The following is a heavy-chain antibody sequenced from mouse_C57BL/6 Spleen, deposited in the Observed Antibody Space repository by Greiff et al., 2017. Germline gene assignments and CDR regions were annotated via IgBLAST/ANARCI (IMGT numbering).Heavy chain of an antibody. D-gene: IGHD2-4*01. Sequence: VKLQESGPGLVQPSQSLSITCTVSGFSLTSYGVHWVRQSPGKGLEWLGVIWRGGSTDYNAAFMSRLSITKDNSKSQVFFKMNSLQADDTAIYYCATKGGYDYDEGFDYWGQGTTLTVSS. V-gene: IGHV2-5*01. CDR1: GFSLTSYG. J-gene: IGHJ2*01. CDR3: ATKGGYDYDEGFDY. CDR2: IWRGGST.